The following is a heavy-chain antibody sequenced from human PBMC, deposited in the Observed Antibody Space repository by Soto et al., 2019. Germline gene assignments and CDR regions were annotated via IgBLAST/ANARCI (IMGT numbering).Heavy chain of an antibody. J-gene: IGHJ6*02. D-gene: IGHD6-13*01. CDR1: GYSFTRYW. Sequence: GESLKISCKGSGYSFTRYWIGWVRQMPGKGLEWMGIIYPGDSDTRYSPSFQGQVTISADKSIITAYLQWSSRKASDTDMYYCARRLAAAGTKYYGMDVWGQGTTVTVSS. V-gene: IGHV5-51*01. CDR2: IYPGDSDT. CDR3: ARRLAAAGTKYYGMDV.